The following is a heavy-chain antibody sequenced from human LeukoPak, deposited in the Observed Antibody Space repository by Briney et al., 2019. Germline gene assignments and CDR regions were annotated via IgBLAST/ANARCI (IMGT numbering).Heavy chain of an antibody. CDR3: ARDSGTTGEVKFDP. Sequence: SETLSLTCTVSGGSIRNYYWSWIRQPPGKGLEWIGYIYYSGSTDYNPSLKSRVTMSVDSSKTQFSLKLSSVTAADTAIYYCARDSGTTGEVKFDPWGQGTLVTVSS. D-gene: IGHD3-10*01. V-gene: IGHV4-59*12. CDR1: GGSIRNYY. CDR2: IYYSGST. J-gene: IGHJ5*02.